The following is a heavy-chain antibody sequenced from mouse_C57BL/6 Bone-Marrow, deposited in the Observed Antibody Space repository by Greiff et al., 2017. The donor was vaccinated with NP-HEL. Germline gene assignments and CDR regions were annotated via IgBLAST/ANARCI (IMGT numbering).Heavy chain of an antibody. J-gene: IGHJ2*02. D-gene: IGHD2-4*01. Sequence: QVQLQQSGAELARPGASVMLSCKASGYTFTRYGISWVKQRPVQGLEWIGDIYPRTGNTYYNEKFKGKATLTADKSSSTAYMELRSLTSEESAVYFREKWVEYDVRDYGGKGNSPTVSS. CDR2: IYPRTGNT. CDR3: EKWVEYDVRDY. V-gene: IGHV1-81*01. CDR1: GYTFTRYG.